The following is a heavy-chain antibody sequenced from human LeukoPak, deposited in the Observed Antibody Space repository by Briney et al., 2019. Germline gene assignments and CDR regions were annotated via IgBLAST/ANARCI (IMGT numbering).Heavy chain of an antibody. CDR3: AREGVVRQNYYYYGMDV. CDR1: GYTFTSYY. CDR2: INPSGGST. J-gene: IGHJ6*02. D-gene: IGHD3-3*01. V-gene: IGHV1-46*01. Sequence: ASVKVSCKASGYTFTSYYMHWVRQAPGQGLEWMGIINPSGGSTSYAQKFQGRVTITADKSTSTAYMELSSLRSEDTAVYYCAREGVVRQNYYYYGMDVWGQGTTVTVSS.